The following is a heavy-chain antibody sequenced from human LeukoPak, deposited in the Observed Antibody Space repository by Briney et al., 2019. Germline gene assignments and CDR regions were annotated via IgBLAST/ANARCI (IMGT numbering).Heavy chain of an antibody. CDR2: IYPGESDT. Sequence: GESLKISCKGSGYSFTSYWIGWVRQMPGKGLEWMGIIYPGESDTRYSPSFQGQVTISADKSISTAYLQWSSLKASDTAMYYCARTNITIFGVVIMPRYYFDYWGQGTLVTVSS. D-gene: IGHD3-3*01. CDR3: ARTNITIFGVVIMPRYYFDY. J-gene: IGHJ4*02. V-gene: IGHV5-51*01. CDR1: GYSFTSYW.